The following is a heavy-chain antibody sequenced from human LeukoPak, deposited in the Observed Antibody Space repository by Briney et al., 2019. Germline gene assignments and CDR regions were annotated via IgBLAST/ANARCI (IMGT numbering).Heavy chain of an antibody. D-gene: IGHD4-17*01. V-gene: IGHV3-30*18. CDR3: AKDIAVTTYVHYDY. J-gene: IGHJ4*02. CDR1: GFTFSTNV. CDR2: ISYDGSNK. Sequence: PGGSLRLSCAASGFTFSTNVMTWVRQAPGKGLEWVAVISYDGSNKYYADSVKGRFTISRDNSKNTLYLQMNSLRAEDTAVYYCAKDIAVTTYVHYDYWGQGTLVTVSS.